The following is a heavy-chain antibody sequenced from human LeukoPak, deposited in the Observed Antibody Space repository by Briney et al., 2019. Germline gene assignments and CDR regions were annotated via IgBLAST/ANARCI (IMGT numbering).Heavy chain of an antibody. V-gene: IGHV3-23*01. D-gene: IGHD1-26*01. CDR1: GGSFSGYY. CDR3: AKDRRECGGYYCTHRQDAFDI. Sequence: PSETLSLTCAVYGGSFSGYYWSWVRQAPGKGLEWVSAISGSGGSTYYADSVKGRFTISRDNSKNTLYLQMNSLRAEDTAVYYCAKDRRECGGYYCTHRQDAFDIWGQGTMVTVSS. CDR2: ISGSGGST. J-gene: IGHJ3*02.